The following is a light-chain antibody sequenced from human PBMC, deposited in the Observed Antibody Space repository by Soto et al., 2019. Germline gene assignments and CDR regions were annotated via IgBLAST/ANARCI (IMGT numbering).Light chain of an antibody. CDR2: EVY. Sequence: QSALTQPASVSGSPGQSITLSCTGTSSDIGVYNYVSWYQQHPGKAPKLMISEVYNRPPGVSNGFSGYKSGNTASLTISGLQAEDEAEYYCTSYTSTSSHVVFGGGTKLTVL. CDR3: TSYTSTSSHVV. CDR1: SSDIGVYNY. V-gene: IGLV2-14*01. J-gene: IGLJ2*01.